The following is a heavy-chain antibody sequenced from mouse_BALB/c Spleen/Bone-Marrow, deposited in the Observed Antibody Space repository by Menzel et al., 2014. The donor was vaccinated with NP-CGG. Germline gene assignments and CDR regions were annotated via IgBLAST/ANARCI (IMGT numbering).Heavy chain of an antibody. J-gene: IGHJ2*01. Sequence: EVKLMESGAELVKPGASVKLSCTASGFNIKDTYMHWVKQRPEQGLEWIGRIDPANGNTKYDPKFQGKATITADTSSNTAYLQLSSLTSEDTAVHYCARYRLGTYFDYWGQGTTLTVSS. CDR3: ARYRLGTYFDY. CDR2: IDPANGNT. V-gene: IGHV14-3*02. D-gene: IGHD1-2*01. CDR1: GFNIKDTY.